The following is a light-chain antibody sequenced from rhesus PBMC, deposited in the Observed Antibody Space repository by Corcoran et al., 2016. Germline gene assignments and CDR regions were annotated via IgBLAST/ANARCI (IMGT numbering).Light chain of an antibody. Sequence: DIQMTQSPSSLSASVGDTVTITCRASQGISSYVNWFQQKPGKAPKLLIYDASSSESGVPSRFSGIGSGTDFTLTISSLQPEDFAAYYCLQHNSYPPTFGQGTKVEIK. CDR2: DAS. V-gene: IGKV1-28*03. J-gene: IGKJ1*01. CDR3: LQHNSYPPT. CDR1: QGISSY.